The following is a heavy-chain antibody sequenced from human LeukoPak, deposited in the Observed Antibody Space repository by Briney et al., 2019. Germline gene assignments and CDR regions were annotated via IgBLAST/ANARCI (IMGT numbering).Heavy chain of an antibody. V-gene: IGHV3-30-3*01. CDR3: ARDQGG. D-gene: IGHD1-26*01. CDR1: GFTFSSYA. CDR2: ISYDGSNK. J-gene: IGHJ4*02. Sequence: PGRSLRLSCAASGFTFSSYAMHWVRQAPGKGLEWVAVISYDGSNKYYADSVKGRFTISRDNSKNTLYLQMNSLRAEDTAVYYCARDQGGWGQETLVTVSS.